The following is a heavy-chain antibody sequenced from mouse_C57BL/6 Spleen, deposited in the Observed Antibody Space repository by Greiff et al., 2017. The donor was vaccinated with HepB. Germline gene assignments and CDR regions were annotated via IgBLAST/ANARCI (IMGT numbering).Heavy chain of an antibody. CDR2: IYPGDGDT. D-gene: IGHD2-3*01. V-gene: IGHV1-80*01. CDR1: GYAFSSYW. J-gene: IGHJ3*01. CDR3: ARSDGYYSWFAY. Sequence: QVQLQQSGAELVKPGASVKISCKASGYAFSSYWMNWVKQRPGKGLEWIGQIYPGDGDTNYNGKFKGKATLTADKSSSTASMQLSSLTSEDSAVYFCARSDGYYSWFAYWGQGTLVTVSA.